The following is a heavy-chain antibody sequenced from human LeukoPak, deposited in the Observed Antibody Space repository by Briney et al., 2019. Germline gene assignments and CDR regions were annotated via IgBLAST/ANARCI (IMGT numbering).Heavy chain of an antibody. D-gene: IGHD6-13*01. J-gene: IGHJ6*03. CDR2: IYYSGST. V-gene: IGHV4-59*01. CDR1: GGSISSYY. Sequence: SETLSLTCTVSGGSISSYYWSWIRQPPGKGLERIGYIYYSGSTNYNPSLKSRVTISVDTSKNQFSLKLSSVTAADTAVYYCASWGIAAAGYYYYYYMDVWGKGTTVTVSS. CDR3: ASWGIAAAGYYYYYYMDV.